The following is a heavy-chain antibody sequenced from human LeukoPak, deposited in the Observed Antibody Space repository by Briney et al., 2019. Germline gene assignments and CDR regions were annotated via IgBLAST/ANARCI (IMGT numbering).Heavy chain of an antibody. CDR2: IRSSDSTT. CDR3: AKRADSSAHSFDY. CDR1: GFSFSRYG. J-gene: IGHJ4*02. Sequence: GGSLRLSCAASGFSFSRYGMKWVRQAPGKGLERLSYIRSSDSTTYYADSVKGRFTISRDNAKNSLYLQMDSLRVEDTAVYYCAKRADSSAHSFDYWGQGTLVTVSS. D-gene: IGHD3-22*01. V-gene: IGHV3-48*04.